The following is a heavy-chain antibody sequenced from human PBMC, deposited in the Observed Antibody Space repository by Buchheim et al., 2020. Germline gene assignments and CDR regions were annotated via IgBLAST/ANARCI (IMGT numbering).Heavy chain of an antibody. CDR3: AKTNYYESSGYIDY. J-gene: IGHJ4*02. CDR2: ISYDGSNA. Sequence: QVQLVESGGGVVKPGRSLRLSCAASGFTFSSYGMHWVRQAPGKGLEWVAVISYDGSNAYYADSVMGRFTISRDNSKTTLYLQMNSLRAEDTAVFYCAKTNYYESSGYIDYWGQGTL. D-gene: IGHD3-22*01. V-gene: IGHV3-30*18. CDR1: GFTFSSYG.